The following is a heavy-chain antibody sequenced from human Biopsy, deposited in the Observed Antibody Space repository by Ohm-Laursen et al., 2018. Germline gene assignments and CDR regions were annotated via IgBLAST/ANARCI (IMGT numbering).Heavy chain of an antibody. J-gene: IGHJ3*01. CDR3: VKDGGQTAPYSFDV. CDR2: IWSSSTYK. D-gene: IGHD3-16*01. CDR1: GFTFSDHN. V-gene: IGHV3-33*06. Sequence: SLRLSCAASGFTFSDHNMHWVRQAPGKGLEWVAFIWSSSTYKAYADSVKGRFTVSRVNSKNTVYLQMNSLSADDTAIYSCVKDGGQTAPYSFDVWGQGTMVTVSS.